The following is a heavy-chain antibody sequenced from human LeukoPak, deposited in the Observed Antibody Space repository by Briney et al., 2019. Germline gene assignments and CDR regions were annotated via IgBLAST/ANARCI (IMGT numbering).Heavy chain of an antibody. D-gene: IGHD2-2*01. CDR1: GGSISGSSYY. CDR2: IYYSGST. J-gene: IGHJ4*02. CDR3: ASIYCSSTSCPFDY. Sequence: SETLSLTCTVSGGSISGSSYYWGWIRQPPGKGLEWIGSIYYSGSTYYNPSLKSRVTMSVDTSKNQFSLKLSSVTAADTAVYYCASIYCSSTSCPFDYWGQGTLVTVSS. V-gene: IGHV4-39*07.